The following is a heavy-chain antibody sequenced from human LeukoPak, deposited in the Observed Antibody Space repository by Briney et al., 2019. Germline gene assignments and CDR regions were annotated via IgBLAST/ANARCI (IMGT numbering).Heavy chain of an antibody. J-gene: IGHJ4*02. D-gene: IGHD3-10*01. Sequence: SETLSLTCTVSGGSISSYYWSWIRQPPGKGLEWIGYIYYSGSTNYNPSLKSRVTISVDTSKNQFSLKLSSVTAADTAVYYCARDAGRYGSGSYYTDYFDYWGQGTLVTVSS. V-gene: IGHV4-59*01. CDR2: IYYSGST. CDR3: ARDAGRYGSGSYYTDYFDY. CDR1: GGSISSYY.